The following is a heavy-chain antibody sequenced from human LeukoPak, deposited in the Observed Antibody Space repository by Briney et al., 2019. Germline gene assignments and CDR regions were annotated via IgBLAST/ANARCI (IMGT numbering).Heavy chain of an antibody. D-gene: IGHD6-13*01. V-gene: IGHV1-18*01. CDR1: GYTFTSYG. Sequence: ASVKVSCKASGYTFTSYGISWVRQAPGQGLEWMGWISAYNGNTNYAQKLQCRVTITTDTSTRTDYMEVRSLRSDDTAVYYCARDGGSSWYHTYSYYYYYYMDVWGKGTTVTVSS. CDR3: ARDGGSSWYHTYSYYYYYYMDV. CDR2: ISAYNGNT. J-gene: IGHJ6*03.